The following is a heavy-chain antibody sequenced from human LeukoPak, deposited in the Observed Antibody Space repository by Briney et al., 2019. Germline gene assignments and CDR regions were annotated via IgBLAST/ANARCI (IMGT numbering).Heavy chain of an antibody. D-gene: IGHD3-22*01. Sequence: ASVGVSCGSCGYTFTSYYMHGVRQPPGRGLEGMGLINPSGGSTSYAQKLQGRVTMTRDTSQSTVYMELSSLRSEDTAVYYYARDLSGDSSGVGDYWGQGTLVSVSS. J-gene: IGHJ4*02. CDR2: INPSGGST. V-gene: IGHV1-46*04. CDR3: ARDLSGDSSGVGDY. CDR1: GYTFTSYY.